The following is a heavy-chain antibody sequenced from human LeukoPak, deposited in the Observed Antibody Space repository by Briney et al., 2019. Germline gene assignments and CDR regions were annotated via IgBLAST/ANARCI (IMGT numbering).Heavy chain of an antibody. CDR1: GFTFGVYA. CDR3: AKDLYYDSIGYYPYYFDY. J-gene: IGHJ4*02. D-gene: IGHD3-22*01. Sequence: PGGSLRLSCVASGFTFGVYAMSWVRQAPGKGLEWVSSVTGGGGTTKYADSVKGRFTISRDNSKNTLYLQMSSPRAEDTAVYYCAKDLYYDSIGYYPYYFDYWGQGTLVTVSS. CDR2: VTGGGGTT. V-gene: IGHV3-23*01.